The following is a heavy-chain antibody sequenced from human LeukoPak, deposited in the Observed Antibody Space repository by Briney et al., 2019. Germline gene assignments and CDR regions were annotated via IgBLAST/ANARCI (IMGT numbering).Heavy chain of an antibody. Sequence: GGSLRLSCAASGFTFSNSGMHWVRQAPGKGLEWVALISSDGSHKYYADSVKGRFSISRDNSKNTLYLQMNSLRAEDTAVYYCAQDRGSFLNWFDPWGQGSLVTVSS. V-gene: IGHV3-30*18. J-gene: IGHJ5*02. CDR3: AQDRGSFLNWFDP. CDR1: GFTFSNSG. CDR2: ISSDGSHK.